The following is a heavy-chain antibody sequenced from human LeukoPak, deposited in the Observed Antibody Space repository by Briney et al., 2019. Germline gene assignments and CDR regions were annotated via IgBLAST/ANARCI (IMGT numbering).Heavy chain of an antibody. V-gene: IGHV4-30-4*01. Sequence: SQTLSLTCTVSGGSISSGDYYWSWIRQPPGKGLEWIGYIYYSGSTYYNPSLKSRVTISVDTSKNQFSLKLSSVTAADTAVYYCAREKVRQSGMDVWGQGTTVTVSS. J-gene: IGHJ6*02. D-gene: IGHD2-2*01. CDR2: IYYSGST. CDR3: AREKVRQSGMDV. CDR1: GGSISSGDYY.